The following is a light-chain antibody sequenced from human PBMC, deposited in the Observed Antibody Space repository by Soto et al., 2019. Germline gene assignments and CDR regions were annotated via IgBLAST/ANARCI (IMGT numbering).Light chain of an antibody. CDR2: EVS. J-gene: IGKJ4*01. CDR1: ESVHTY. Sequence: EIVLTQSPATLSLSLGERATLSCRARESVHTYLGWYQQKPGQPPRLLMSEVSRRATGIPARCSGSGSGTDFTLTISSLEPEDVAVYYCQHRVHGPTFGGGTKVEIK. CDR3: QHRVHGPT. V-gene: IGKV3-11*01.